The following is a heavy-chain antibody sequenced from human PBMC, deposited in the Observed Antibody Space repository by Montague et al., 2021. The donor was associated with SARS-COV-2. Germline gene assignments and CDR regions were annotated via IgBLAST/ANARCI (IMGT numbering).Heavy chain of an antibody. Sequence: SETLSLTCTVSGGSISSYYWNWIRQSAGKGLEWIGRIYTSGSTNYEPSRKGRVTMSVDTSKNQFSLKLSSVTAADTAVYYCARGALFYDSSGDYSDDFDIWGQGTMVTVSS. CDR2: IYTSGST. CDR1: GGSISSYY. J-gene: IGHJ3*02. V-gene: IGHV4-4*07. CDR3: ARGALFYDSSGDYSDDFDI. D-gene: IGHD3-22*01.